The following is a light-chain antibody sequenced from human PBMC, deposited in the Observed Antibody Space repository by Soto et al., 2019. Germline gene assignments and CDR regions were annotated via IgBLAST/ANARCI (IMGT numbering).Light chain of an antibody. CDR3: HKSSTGPFT. CDR1: QSISSY. J-gene: IGKJ3*01. V-gene: IGKV3-11*01. CDR2: DAS. Sequence: EIVLTQSPATLSLSPGEIATLSCRASQSISSYLAWYQHKPDQAPRLLIYDASNRATGIPARFSGSGSGTDFTLTISSLEPEDFAVYYCHKSSTGPFTFGPGPKVDIK.